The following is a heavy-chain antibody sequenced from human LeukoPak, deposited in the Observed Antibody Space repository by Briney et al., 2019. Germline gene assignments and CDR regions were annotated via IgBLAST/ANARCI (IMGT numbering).Heavy chain of an antibody. Sequence: SETLSLTCAVYGGSFSGYHWSWIRQPPGMGLEWIGGINHRGSTNYNPSLKSRVTISVDTSKNQFSLKLSSVTAADTAVYYCASTSAMVYFDYWGQGTLVTVSS. V-gene: IGHV4-34*01. J-gene: IGHJ4*02. CDR1: GGSFSGYH. CDR2: INHRGST. D-gene: IGHD5-18*01. CDR3: ASTSAMVYFDY.